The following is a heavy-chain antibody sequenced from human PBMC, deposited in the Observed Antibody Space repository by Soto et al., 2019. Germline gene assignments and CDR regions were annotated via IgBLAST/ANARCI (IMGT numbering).Heavy chain of an antibody. V-gene: IGHV4-59*01. D-gene: IGHD1-20*01. J-gene: IGHJ6*03. CDR1: GGSISSYY. CDR2: IYYSGST. CDR3: ARLGVIVTGTPTDHYYYYYIAL. Sequence: SETLSLTCTVSGGSISSYYWSWIRQPPGKGLEWIGYIYYSGSTNYNPSLKSRVTISVDTSKNQFSLKLSSVTAADTAVYYCARLGVIVTGTPTDHYYYYYIALWGKGTTVTVSS.